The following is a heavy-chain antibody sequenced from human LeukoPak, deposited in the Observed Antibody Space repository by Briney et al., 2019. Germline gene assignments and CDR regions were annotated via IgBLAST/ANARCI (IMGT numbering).Heavy chain of an antibody. J-gene: IGHJ4*02. CDR1: GFAFSSYA. CDR2: ISGSGGST. V-gene: IGHV3-23*01. D-gene: IGHD2-8*01. CDR3: AKDRSCTNDICHGDFDY. Sequence: GGSLRLSCAASGFAFSSYAVSWVRQAPGKGLEWVSSISGSGGSTYSADSVKGRFTISRDNSKNTLYLQMDSLRAEDTALYYCAKDRSCTNDICHGDFDYWGQGTLVTVSS.